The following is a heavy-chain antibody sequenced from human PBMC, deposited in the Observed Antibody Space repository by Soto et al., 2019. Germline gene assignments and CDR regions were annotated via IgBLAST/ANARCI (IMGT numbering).Heavy chain of an antibody. CDR2: IIPIFGTA. J-gene: IGHJ4*02. V-gene: IGHV1-69*13. CDR3: AYLEDFDY. CDR1: GYSFSSYA. Sequence: SVKVSCAASGYSFSSYAISWVRQAPGQGLEWMGGIIPIFGTANYAQKFQGRVTITADESTSTAYMELSSLRSEDTAVYYCAYLEDFDYWGQGTLVTVSS. D-gene: IGHD3-10*01.